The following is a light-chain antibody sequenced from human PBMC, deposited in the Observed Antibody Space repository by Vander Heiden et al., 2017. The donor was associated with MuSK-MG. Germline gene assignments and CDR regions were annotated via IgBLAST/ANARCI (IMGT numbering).Light chain of an antibody. CDR3: QQYGSSPLT. CDR1: QSVSSSY. Sequence: EIVLTQSPGTLSLSPGERATLSCRASQSVSSSYLAWYQQKPGQAPRLLIHGASSRATGIPDRFSCSGSGTDFTLTISRLEPEDFAVYYCQQYGSSPLTFGGGTKVEIK. V-gene: IGKV3-20*01. J-gene: IGKJ4*01. CDR2: GAS.